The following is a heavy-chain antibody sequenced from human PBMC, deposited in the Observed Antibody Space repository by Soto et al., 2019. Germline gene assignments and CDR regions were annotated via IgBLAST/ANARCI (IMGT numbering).Heavy chain of an antibody. CDR2: IYYSGST. CDR3: AREKDTMIRYAFDI. D-gene: IGHD3-22*01. V-gene: IGHV4-59*01. Sequence: SETLSLTCTVSSGSISSYYWSWIRQPPGKGLEWIGYIYYSGSTNYNPSLKSRVTISVDTSKNQFSLKLSSVTAADTAVYYCAREKDTMIRYAFDIWGQGTMVTVSS. J-gene: IGHJ3*02. CDR1: SGSISSYY.